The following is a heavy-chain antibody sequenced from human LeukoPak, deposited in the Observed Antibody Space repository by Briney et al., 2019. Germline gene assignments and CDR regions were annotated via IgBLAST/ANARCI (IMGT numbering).Heavy chain of an antibody. Sequence: SETLSLTCAVYGGSFSGYYWSWIRQPPGKGLEWIGEINHSGSTNYNPSLKSRVTISVDTSKNQFSLKLSSVTAADTAVYYCARGEYGGDCPRFDPWGQGTLVTVSS. CDR2: INHSGST. CDR1: GGSFSGYY. D-gene: IGHD2-21*01. CDR3: ARGEYGGDCPRFDP. V-gene: IGHV4-34*01. J-gene: IGHJ5*02.